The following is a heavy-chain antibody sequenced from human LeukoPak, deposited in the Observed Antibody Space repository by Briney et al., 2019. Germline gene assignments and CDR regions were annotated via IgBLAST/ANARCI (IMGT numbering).Heavy chain of an antibody. D-gene: IGHD6-19*01. CDR3: ARAAEGYYFDY. V-gene: IGHV4-59*01. J-gene: IGHJ4*02. CDR2: IYYGGST. Sequence: SETLSLTCTVSGGSISSYYWSWIRQPPGKGLEWIGYIYYGGSTNYNPSLKSRVTISVDTSKNQFSLKLSSVTAADTAVYYCARAAEGYYFDYWGQGTLVTVSS. CDR1: GGSISSYY.